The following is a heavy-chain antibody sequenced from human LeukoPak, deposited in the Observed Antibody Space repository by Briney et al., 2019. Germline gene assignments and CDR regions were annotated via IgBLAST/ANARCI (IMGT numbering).Heavy chain of an antibody. CDR2: ISGSGSST. V-gene: IGHV3-23*01. Sequence: GGSLRLSCAASGLTFSSYAMIWVRQIPGKGLEGLEWVSSISGSGSSTYYADSVKGRFTVSRDNSKNTLYLQMDSLRAEDTAAYYCARDGETARTADYWGQGTLVTVSS. CDR3: ARDGETARTADY. CDR1: GLTFSSYA. D-gene: IGHD1/OR15-1a*01. J-gene: IGHJ4*02.